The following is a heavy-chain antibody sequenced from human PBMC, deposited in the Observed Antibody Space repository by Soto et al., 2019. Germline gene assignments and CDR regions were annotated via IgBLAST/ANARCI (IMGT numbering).Heavy chain of an antibody. D-gene: IGHD3-3*01. V-gene: IGHV4-31*03. CDR2: IYYTGNT. J-gene: IGHJ4*02. CDR3: ARDPRSAYYQDH. Sequence: SETLSLTCTVSGGSVSSGSYYWSWIRQHPGRGLEWIGYIYYTGNTYYNPSLKSRLAISVDTSKNQFSLKLTSVTAADTAVYYWARDPRSAYYQDHWGQGTLVTVSS. CDR1: GGSVSSGSYY.